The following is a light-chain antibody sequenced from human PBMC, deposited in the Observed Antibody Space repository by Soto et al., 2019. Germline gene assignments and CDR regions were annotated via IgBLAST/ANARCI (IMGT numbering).Light chain of an antibody. CDR1: QSIGTS. CDR2: DAS. J-gene: IGKJ1*01. V-gene: IGKV1-5*01. Sequence: DIQMTQSPSSLSASVGDIVTVTCRASQSIGTSLNWYQQKPGKAPKLLIYDASSLESGVPQRFSGSGSGTEFTLTISSLQADDFSTYYCQQYHSYWTFGQGTKVDIK. CDR3: QQYHSYWT.